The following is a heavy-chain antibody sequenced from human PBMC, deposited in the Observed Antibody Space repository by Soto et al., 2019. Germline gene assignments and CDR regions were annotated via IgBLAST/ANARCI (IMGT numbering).Heavy chain of an antibody. D-gene: IGHD3-22*01. CDR1: GYTFTSYG. CDR3: ARDWNYYDSSGYWDAFDI. Sequence: QVQLVQSGAEVKKPGASVKVSCKASGYTFTSYGISWVRQAPGQGLEWMGWISAYNGNTNYAQKLRGRVTMTTDTSTSTAYMELRSLRSDDTAVYYCARDWNYYDSSGYWDAFDIWGQGTMVTVSS. CDR2: ISAYNGNT. J-gene: IGHJ3*02. V-gene: IGHV1-18*01.